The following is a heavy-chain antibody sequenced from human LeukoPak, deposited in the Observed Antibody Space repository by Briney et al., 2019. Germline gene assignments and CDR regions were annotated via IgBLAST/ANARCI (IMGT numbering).Heavy chain of an antibody. V-gene: IGHV7-4-1*02. CDR1: GYTFTSYA. CDR3: ALLNVPVLAVADTPGDY. CDR2: INTNTGNP. J-gene: IGHJ4*02. Sequence: GASVKVSCKASGYTFTSYAMNWVRQAPEQGLEWMGWINTNTGNPTYAQGFTGRFVFSLDTSVSTAYLQISSLKAEDTAVYYCALLNVPVLAVADTPGDYWGQGTLVTVSS. D-gene: IGHD6-19*01.